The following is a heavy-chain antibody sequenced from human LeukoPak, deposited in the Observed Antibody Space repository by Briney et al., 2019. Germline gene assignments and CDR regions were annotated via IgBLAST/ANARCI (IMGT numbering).Heavy chain of an antibody. Sequence: APVKVSCKVSGYTLTELSMHWVRQAPGKGLEWMGGFDPEDGETIYAQKFQGRVTMTEDTSTDTAYMELSSLRSEDTAVYFCATDVLGYYYDSSGEGDFGYWGQGTLVTVSS. V-gene: IGHV1-24*01. J-gene: IGHJ4*02. CDR1: GYTLTELS. CDR2: FDPEDGET. CDR3: ATDVLGYYYDSSGEGDFGY. D-gene: IGHD3-22*01.